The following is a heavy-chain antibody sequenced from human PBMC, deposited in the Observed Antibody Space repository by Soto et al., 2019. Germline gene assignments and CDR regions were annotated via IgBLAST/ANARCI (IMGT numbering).Heavy chain of an antibody. D-gene: IGHD3-22*01. CDR1: GGTPSNSA. V-gene: IGHV1-69*01. Sequence: QVHLLLQSGAEVKKPGSSVKVSCKASGGTPSNSAISWVRQAPGQGLVWRVGIIPVFGLVKYAQNFQGRVTITADESTKTAYMELSSLRPEDTAVYYGEGGRIVVVGSRAYYGMDVWGQGTTVTVSS. CDR3: EGGRIVVVGSRAYYGMDV. CDR2: IIPVFGLV. J-gene: IGHJ6*02.